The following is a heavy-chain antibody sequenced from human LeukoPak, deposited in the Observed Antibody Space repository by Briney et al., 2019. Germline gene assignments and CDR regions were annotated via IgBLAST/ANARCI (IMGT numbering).Heavy chain of an antibody. J-gene: IGHJ6*03. CDR2: ISSSSDTK. CDR1: GFTFSSYS. V-gene: IGHV3-48*01. D-gene: IGHD1-7*01. Sequence: GGSLRFSCAASGFTFSSYSMNWVRQAPGKGLEWVSYISSSSDTKYYADSVKGRFTISRDNAKNSLYLQMDYLRAEDTAVYYCARDGTTSGEYYYYMDVWGKGTTVTVSS. CDR3: ARDGTTSGEYYYYMDV.